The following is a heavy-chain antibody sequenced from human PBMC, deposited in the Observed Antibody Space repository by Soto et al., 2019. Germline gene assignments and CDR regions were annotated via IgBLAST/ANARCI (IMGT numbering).Heavy chain of an antibody. J-gene: IGHJ6*02. CDR1: GYTFTAYA. CDR2: IHAGNGDT. Sequence: ASVKVSCKASGYTFTAYAIHWVRQAPGQRLEWMGRIHAGNGDTKYSQNLQGRVAISRDTSANTAYMELLSLRSEDTAMYYCARDHTDYHGSGRNYYYGVDVWGQGTTVTVSS. D-gene: IGHD3-10*01. CDR3: ARDHTDYHGSGRNYYYGVDV. V-gene: IGHV1-3*01.